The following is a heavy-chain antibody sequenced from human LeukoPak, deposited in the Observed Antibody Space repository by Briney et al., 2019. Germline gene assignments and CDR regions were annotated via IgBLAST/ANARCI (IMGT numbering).Heavy chain of an antibody. CDR3: ARASSGSYYYFDY. V-gene: IGHV4-4*07. CDR2: IYTSGST. CDR1: GGSISSYS. Sequence: PSETLSLTCTVSGGSISSYSWNWIRQPAGKGLEWIGRIYTSGSTNYNPSLKSRVTMSVDTSRNQFSLKLSSVTAADTAIYYCARASSGSYYYFDYWGQGTLVTVSS. D-gene: IGHD3-22*01. J-gene: IGHJ4*02.